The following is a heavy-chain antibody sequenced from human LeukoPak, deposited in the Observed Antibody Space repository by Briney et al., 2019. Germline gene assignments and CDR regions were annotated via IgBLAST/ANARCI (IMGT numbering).Heavy chain of an antibody. CDR1: GFTFSSYG. Sequence: GGSLRLSCAASGFTFSSYGMHWVRQAPGKGLEWVAVMSYDGSNKYYADSVKGRFTISRDNSKNTLYLQMNSLRAEDTAVYYCAREGARQEDPWNFDYWGQGTLVTVSS. J-gene: IGHJ4*02. V-gene: IGHV3-30*03. D-gene: IGHD1-26*01. CDR2: MSYDGSNK. CDR3: AREGARQEDPWNFDY.